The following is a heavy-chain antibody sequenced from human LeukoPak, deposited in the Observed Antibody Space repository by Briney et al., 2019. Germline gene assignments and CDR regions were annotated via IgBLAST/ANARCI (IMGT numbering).Heavy chain of an antibody. CDR2: IYHSGST. J-gene: IGHJ3*02. CDR1: GYSISSGYY. Sequence: SETLSLTCTVSGYSISSGYYWGWIRQPPGKGLEWIGSIYHSGSTYYNPSLKSRVTISVDTSKNQFSLKLSSVTAADTAVYYCARGRQERTWFGEFHDAFDIWGQGTMATVSS. V-gene: IGHV4-38-2*02. CDR3: ARGRQERTWFGEFHDAFDI. D-gene: IGHD3-10*01.